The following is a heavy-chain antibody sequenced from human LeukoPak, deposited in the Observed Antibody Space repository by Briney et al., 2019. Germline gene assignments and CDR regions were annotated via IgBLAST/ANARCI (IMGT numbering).Heavy chain of an antibody. CDR1: AFTFSRYW. CDR3: VRDSSASY. D-gene: IGHD3-22*01. Sequence: GGSLRLSCAASAFTFSRYWMQWVRHAPGKGLVCVSRINSDGTITNYADSVKGRFTISRDNAKNTLYLQMNSLRAEDTAVYYCVRDSSASYWGQGTLVTVSS. CDR2: INSDGTIT. J-gene: IGHJ4*02. V-gene: IGHV3-74*01.